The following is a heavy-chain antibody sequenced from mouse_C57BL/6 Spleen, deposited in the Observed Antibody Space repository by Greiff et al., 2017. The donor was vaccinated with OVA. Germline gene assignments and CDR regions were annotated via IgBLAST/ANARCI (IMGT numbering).Heavy chain of an antibody. CDR3: GLITWGY. CDR1: GYSFTGYY. D-gene: IGHD2-4*01. V-gene: IGHV1-42*01. J-gene: IGHJ4*01. Sequence: VQLQQSGPELVKPGASVKISCKASGYSFTGYYMNWVKQSPEKSLEWIGEINPSTGGTTYNQKFKAKATLTVDKSSSTAYMQLKSLTSEDSAVYYCGLITWGYWGQGTSVTVSS. CDR2: INPSTGGT.